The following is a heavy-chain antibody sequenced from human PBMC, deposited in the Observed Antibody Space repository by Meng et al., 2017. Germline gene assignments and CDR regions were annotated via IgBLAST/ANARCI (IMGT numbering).Heavy chain of an antibody. CDR3: ASNHKYCGGSSCYGTLVDY. CDR2: IYYSEST. CDR1: GGSISSYY. J-gene: IGHJ4*02. Sequence: SETLSLTCTVSGGSISSYYWSWIRQPPGKGLEWIGYIYYSESTNYNPSLKSRVTISVDTSKNQFSLKLTSVTAADTAVYYCASNHKYCGGSSCYGTLVDYWGQGTPVTVSS. D-gene: IGHD2-15*01. V-gene: IGHV4-59*01.